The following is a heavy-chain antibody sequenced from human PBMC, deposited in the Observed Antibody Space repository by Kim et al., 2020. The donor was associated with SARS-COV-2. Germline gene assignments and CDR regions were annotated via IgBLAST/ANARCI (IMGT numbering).Heavy chain of an antibody. CDR3: ARTVMVRGVITYYFDY. CDR2: IYPGDSDT. D-gene: IGHD3-10*01. V-gene: IGHV5-51*01. J-gene: IGHJ4*02. CDR1: GYSFTSYW. Sequence: GESLKISCKGSGYSFTSYWIGWVRQMPGKGLEWMGIIYPGDSDTRYSPSFQGQVTISADKSISTAYLQWSSLKASDTAMYYCARTVMVRGVITYYFDYWGQGTLVTVSS.